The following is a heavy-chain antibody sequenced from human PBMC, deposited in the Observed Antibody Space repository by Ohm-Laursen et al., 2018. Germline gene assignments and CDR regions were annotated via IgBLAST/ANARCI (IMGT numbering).Heavy chain of an antibody. Sequence: SLRLSCSASGFTFSSYWMSWVRQAPGKGLEWVSALSGSGDTTDYADSVEGRFTISRDNSQNMLYLQMNSLRVEDTAIYYCVKRLKSPSLVWAHDFWGGGTLVTVSS. CDR2: LSGSGDTT. CDR3: VKRLKSPSLVWAHDF. J-gene: IGHJ4*02. V-gene: IGHV3-23*01. D-gene: IGHD3-3*01. CDR1: GFTFSSYW.